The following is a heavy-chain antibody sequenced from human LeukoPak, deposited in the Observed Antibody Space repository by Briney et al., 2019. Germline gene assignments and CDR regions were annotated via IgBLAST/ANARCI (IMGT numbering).Heavy chain of an antibody. CDR3: AKSVATIDYYYYYMDV. D-gene: IGHD5-12*01. J-gene: IGHJ6*03. V-gene: IGHV3-30*18. CDR1: GFTFSSYG. CDR2: ISYDGSNK. Sequence: PGRSLRLSCAASGFTFSSYGMHWVRQAPGKGLEWVAVISYDGSNKYYADSVKGRFTISRDNSKNTLYLQMNSLRAEDTAVYYCAKSVATIDYYYYYMDVWGKGTTVTISS.